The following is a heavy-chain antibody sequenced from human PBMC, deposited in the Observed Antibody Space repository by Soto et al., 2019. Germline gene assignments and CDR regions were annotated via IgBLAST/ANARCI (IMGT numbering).Heavy chain of an antibody. D-gene: IGHD3-10*01. CDR2: IYYSGST. CDR3: AREGYYGPPDY. Sequence: SEMMSLTWTVAGGSISSYYCSWILQPPGKGLEWIGYIYYSGSTNYNHSLKSRVTISVDTSKNQFSLKLSSVTAADTAVYYCAREGYYGPPDYWGQGTLVTVSS. J-gene: IGHJ4*02. V-gene: IGHV4-59*01. CDR1: GGSISSYY.